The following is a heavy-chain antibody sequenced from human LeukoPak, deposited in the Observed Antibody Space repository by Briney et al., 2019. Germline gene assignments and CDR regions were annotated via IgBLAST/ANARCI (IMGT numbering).Heavy chain of an antibody. V-gene: IGHV1-18*01. J-gene: IGHJ5*02. CDR2: IIAYNGNT. D-gene: IGHD4-23*01. CDR3: ARDWDYGGKSGYNWFDP. Sequence: ASVKVSCKASGYTFTSYGISWGRQAPGQGLELMGWIIAYNGNTNHAQKFQGRVTMTTDTSTTTAYMELRSLRSDDTAVYYCARDWDYGGKSGYNWFDPWGQGTLVTVSS. CDR1: GYTFTSYG.